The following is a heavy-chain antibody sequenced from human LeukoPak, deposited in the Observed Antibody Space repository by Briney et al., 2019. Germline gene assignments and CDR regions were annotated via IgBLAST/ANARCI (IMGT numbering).Heavy chain of an antibody. CDR1: GFTFSSYW. J-gene: IGHJ3*02. CDR2: ISTDGTTT. V-gene: IGHV3-74*01. D-gene: IGHD1-1*01. Sequence: GGSLRLSCAASGFTFSSYWMHCVRQAPGKGLVWVSRISTDGTTTSYADSVKGRFTISRDNAKNTLYLQMNSLRAEDTAVYYCARVANSGPYTFDIWGQGTMVTVSS. CDR3: ARVANSGPYTFDI.